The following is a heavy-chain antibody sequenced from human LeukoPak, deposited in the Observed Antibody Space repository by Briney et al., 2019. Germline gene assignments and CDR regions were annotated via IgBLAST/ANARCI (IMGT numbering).Heavy chain of an antibody. CDR2: ISSSSSYI. D-gene: IGHD1-26*01. CDR3: ARVPDYSGSYG. J-gene: IGHJ4*02. Sequence: GGSLRLSCAASGFTFSSHAMSWVRQAPGKGLEWVSSISSSSSYIYYADSVKGRFTISRDNAKNSLYLQMNSLRAEDTAVYYCARVPDYSGSYGWGQGTLVTVSS. V-gene: IGHV3-21*01. CDR1: GFTFSSHA.